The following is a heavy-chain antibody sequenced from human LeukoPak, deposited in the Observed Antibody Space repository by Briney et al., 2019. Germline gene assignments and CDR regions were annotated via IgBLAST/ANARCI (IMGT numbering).Heavy chain of an antibody. J-gene: IGHJ6*02. CDR3: ARDRSPYFGMDV. CDR2: IYYSGST. V-gene: IGHV4-59*11. Sequence: PSETLSLTCTVSGGSISSHYWSWIRQPPGKGLEWIGYIYYSGSTNYNPSLKSRVTISVDTSKNQFSLKLSSVTAADTAVYYCARDRSPYFGMDVWGQGTTVTVSS. D-gene: IGHD2/OR15-2a*01. CDR1: GGSISSHY.